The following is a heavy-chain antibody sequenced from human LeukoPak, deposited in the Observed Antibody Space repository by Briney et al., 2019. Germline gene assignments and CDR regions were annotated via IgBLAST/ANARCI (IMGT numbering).Heavy chain of an antibody. J-gene: IGHJ5*02. V-gene: IGHV3-30*04. CDR2: ISYDGRDI. D-gene: IGHD2-2*01. Sequence: PGGSLRLSCSASRFTFSNYGLHWVRQAPGEGLEWMSLISYDGRDIQYAHSVKGRFTISRDNSKNTLYLQMNSLRTEVTAVYYCARDYCSVTSCNTRWFDPWGQGTLVTVSS. CDR3: ARDYCSVTSCNTRWFDP. CDR1: RFTFSNYG.